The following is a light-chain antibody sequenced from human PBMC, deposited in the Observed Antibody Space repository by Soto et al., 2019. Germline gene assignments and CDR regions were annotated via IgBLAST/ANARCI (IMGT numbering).Light chain of an antibody. Sequence: QAVVTQEPSLTVSPGGTVTLTCASSTGAVTSGHYPNWFQQKPGQAPRALIYSTNKKHSWTPARVSGSLLGGKAALTLSGVQPEDEAEHYSLLYYGAAQPVVFGGGTKLTVL. V-gene: IGLV7-43*01. CDR1: TGAVTSGHY. CDR3: LLYYGAAQPVV. J-gene: IGLJ2*01. CDR2: STN.